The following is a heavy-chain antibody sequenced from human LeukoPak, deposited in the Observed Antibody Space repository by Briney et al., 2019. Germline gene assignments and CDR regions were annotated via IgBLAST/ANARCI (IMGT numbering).Heavy chain of an antibody. J-gene: IGHJ4*02. CDR2: IKQDGSEK. CDR3: ATLEWNFDY. Sequence: GGSLRLSCAASGFTFSSYWMSWVRQAPGKGLEWVANIKQDGSEKNYVDSMKGRFTISRDNAKNSLYLEMNSLRAEDTAVYYCATLEWNFDYWGQGTLVTVSS. V-gene: IGHV3-7*01. CDR1: GFTFSSYW. D-gene: IGHD3-3*01.